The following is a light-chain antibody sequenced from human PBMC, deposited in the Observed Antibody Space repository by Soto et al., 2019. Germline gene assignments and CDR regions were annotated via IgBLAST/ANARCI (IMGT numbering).Light chain of an antibody. CDR2: KAS. CDR3: QEYHSFPWT. J-gene: IGKJ1*01. V-gene: IGKV1-5*03. Sequence: DIQMTQSPSTLSGAVGDRVTITCRASQTISSWLAWYQQKPGKAPKLLIYKASTLKSGVPSRFSGSGSWTEFALTISSLQPDDFATYYCQEYHSFPWTCGQGTKVDIK. CDR1: QTISSW.